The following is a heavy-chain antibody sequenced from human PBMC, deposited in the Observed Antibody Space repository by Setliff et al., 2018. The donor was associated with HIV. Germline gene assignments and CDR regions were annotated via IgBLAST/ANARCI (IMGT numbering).Heavy chain of an antibody. CDR1: GGSIRSHY. V-gene: IGHV4-59*08. J-gene: IGHJ4*02. CDR2: IYYSGST. CDR3: ARVSTDYVWGSFLSSGPYYFDF. D-gene: IGHD3-16*01. Sequence: SETLSLTCTVSGGSIRSHYWSWIRQPPGKRLEWIGYIYYSGSTNYNPSLKSRVTISADTSKSQFSLKLTSVTAADTAAYFCARVSTDYVWGSFLSSGPYYFDFWGQGALVTVSS.